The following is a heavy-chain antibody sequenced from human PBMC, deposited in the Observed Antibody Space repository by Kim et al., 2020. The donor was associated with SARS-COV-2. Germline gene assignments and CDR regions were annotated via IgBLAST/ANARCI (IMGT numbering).Heavy chain of an antibody. D-gene: IGHD1-7*01. Sequence: YADSAKGRFTISRDNAKNSLSLQMNSMRAEDTALYYCAKGKYNWNYLPDSWGQGTLVTASS. CDR3: AKGKYNWNYLPDS. J-gene: IGHJ4*02. V-gene: IGHV3-9*01.